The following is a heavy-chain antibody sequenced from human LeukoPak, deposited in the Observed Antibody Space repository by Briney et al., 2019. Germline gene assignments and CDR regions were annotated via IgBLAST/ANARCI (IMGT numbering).Heavy chain of an antibody. CDR1: GFTFSSYA. D-gene: IGHD3-9*01. CDR2: ISGSGGST. V-gene: IGHV3-23*01. CDR3: AKGWAGYYDILTGYWFDY. Sequence: PGGSLRLSCAASGFTFSSYAMSWVRQAPGKGLEWVSAISGSGGSTYYADSVKGRFTISRDNSKNTLYLQMNSLRAEDTAVCYCAKGWAGYYDILTGYWFDYWGQGTLVTVSS. J-gene: IGHJ4*02.